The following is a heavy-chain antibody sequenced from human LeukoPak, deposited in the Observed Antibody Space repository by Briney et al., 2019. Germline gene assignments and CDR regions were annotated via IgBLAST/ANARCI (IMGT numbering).Heavy chain of an antibody. Sequence: ASVKVSCKASGYTFNIYGIGWVRQAPGQGLEWMGWINPDSGGTNFAQKFQGRVTMTRDTSISTAYMELSRLRSDDTAVYYCGRDFRDSLDYWGQGTLVTVSS. CDR1: GYTFNIYG. V-gene: IGHV1-2*02. CDR3: GRDFRDSLDY. J-gene: IGHJ4*02. CDR2: INPDSGGT.